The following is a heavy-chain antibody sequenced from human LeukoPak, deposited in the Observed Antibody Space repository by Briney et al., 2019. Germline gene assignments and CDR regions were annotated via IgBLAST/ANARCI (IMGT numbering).Heavy chain of an antibody. CDR2: INPSGGST. V-gene: IGHV1-46*01. Sequence: ASVKVSCKASGYTFTSYYMHWVRQAPGQGLEWMGIINPSGGSTSYAQKLQGRVTMTRDMSTSTVYMELSSLRSEDTAVYYCARRGSAAGRGGDCLDYWGQGTLVTVSS. CDR1: GYTFTSYY. D-gene: IGHD2-21*02. J-gene: IGHJ4*02. CDR3: ARRGSAAGRGGDCLDY.